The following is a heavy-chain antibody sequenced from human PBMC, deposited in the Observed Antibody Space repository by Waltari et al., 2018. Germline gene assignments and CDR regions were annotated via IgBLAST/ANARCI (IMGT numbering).Heavy chain of an antibody. J-gene: IGHJ6*02. CDR3: ASGAYYYDSSGYVDYYYYGMDV. V-gene: IGHV4-59*09. CDR2: IYYSGST. Sequence: IGYIYYSGSTNYNPSLKSRVTISVDTSKNQFSLKLSSVTAADTAVYYCASGAYYYDSSGYVDYYYYGMDVWGQGTTVTVSS. D-gene: IGHD3-22*01.